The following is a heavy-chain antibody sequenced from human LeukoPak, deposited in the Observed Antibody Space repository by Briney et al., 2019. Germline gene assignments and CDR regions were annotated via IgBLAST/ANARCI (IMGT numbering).Heavy chain of an antibody. Sequence: GGSLRLSCAASGFTFSKYWMSWVRQVPGKGLEWVVNINERGNEKNYVDSVKGRFTISRDNANNSLFLQMNSLRAEDTAVYYCAREVVIVPDYFYYGLDVWGQGTTVSVSS. V-gene: IGHV3-7*03. J-gene: IGHJ6*02. D-gene: IGHD2/OR15-2a*01. CDR3: AREVVIVPDYFYYGLDV. CDR1: GFTFSKYW. CDR2: INERGNEK.